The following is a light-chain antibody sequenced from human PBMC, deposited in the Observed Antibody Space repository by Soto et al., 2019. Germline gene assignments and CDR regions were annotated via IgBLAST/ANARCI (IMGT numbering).Light chain of an antibody. CDR3: LPVYSYPRP. J-gene: IGKJ1*01. V-gene: IGKV1-12*01. CDR2: AAS. CDR1: QDIGGR. Sequence: DIQRTRSPSSVSASVGGRITITCRARQDIGGRLAWFQQKPGKAPQCLIQAASIVQSGVPSRFSGSGSGTAFTLTINNLQPEDYASSFCLPVYSYPRPFSLGT.